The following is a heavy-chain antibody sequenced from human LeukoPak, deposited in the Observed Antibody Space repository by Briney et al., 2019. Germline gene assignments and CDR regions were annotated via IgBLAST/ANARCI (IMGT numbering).Heavy chain of an antibody. J-gene: IGHJ6*02. CDR3: ASSLRYFDWLDPYYYYGMDV. CDR1: GYTFTSYG. Sequence: ASVKVSCKASGYTFTSYGISWVRQAPGQGLEWMGWISAYNGNTNYAQKLQGRVTMTTDTSTSTAYMELRSLGSDDTAVYYCASSLRYFDWLDPYYYYGMDVWGQGTTVTVSS. CDR2: ISAYNGNT. V-gene: IGHV1-18*01. D-gene: IGHD3-9*01.